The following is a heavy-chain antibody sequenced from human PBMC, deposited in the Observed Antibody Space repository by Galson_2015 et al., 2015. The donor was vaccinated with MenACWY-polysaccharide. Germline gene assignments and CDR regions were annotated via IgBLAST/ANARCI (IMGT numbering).Heavy chain of an antibody. J-gene: IGHJ4*02. CDR3: ASLKSGDFGYDH. CDR2: TFYSGDT. D-gene: IGHD6-25*01. CDR1: GDSIGSYY. Sequence: ETLSLTCTVSGDSIGSYYWTWIRQPPRKGLEWIGYTFYSGDTNYNPSLKSRVTISVDTSKRQFSLNLTSVTAADTAVYYCASLKSGDFGYDHWGQGTLVTVSS. V-gene: IGHV4-59*01.